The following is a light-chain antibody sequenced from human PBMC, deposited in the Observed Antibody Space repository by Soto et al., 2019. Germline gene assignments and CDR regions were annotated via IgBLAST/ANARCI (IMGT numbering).Light chain of an antibody. J-gene: IGKJ4*01. CDR3: HQYNNWPPLT. CDR1: QSVSGN. V-gene: IGKV3-15*01. Sequence: EIVMTQSPATLSVSPGERATLSCRASQSVSGNLAWYQQKPGQAPMLLIYGASTRATGIPARFSGSGSGTEVTLTISSLPSEDFSVYYCHQYNNWPPLTFGGGTKVEIK. CDR2: GAS.